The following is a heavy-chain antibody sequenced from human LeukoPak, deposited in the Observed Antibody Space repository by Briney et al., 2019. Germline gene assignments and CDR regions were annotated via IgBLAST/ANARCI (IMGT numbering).Heavy chain of an antibody. CDR3: ASVDYNWNYFHY. J-gene: IGHJ4*02. CDR1: GGSISSYY. Sequence: KPSGTLSLTCTVSGGSISSYYWSWIRQPPGKVLEWIGYTHYSGTTTYNPSLKSRVTISIDTSKSQFSLKLNSVTAADTAVYYCASVDYNWNYFHYWGQGTLVTVSS. V-gene: IGHV4-59*01. D-gene: IGHD1-20*01. CDR2: THYSGTT.